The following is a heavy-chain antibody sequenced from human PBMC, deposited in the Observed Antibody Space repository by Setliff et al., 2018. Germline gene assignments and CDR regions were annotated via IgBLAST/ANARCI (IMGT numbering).Heavy chain of an antibody. CDR1: GFTFSRAY. Sequence: PGGSLRLSCAASGFTFSRAYMNWVRQAPGKGLEWVGRIRSKTSGFATAYSASVKGRFTISRDDSMNTAYLQMDSLRTEDTAVYYCSRAVDGRTWFDPWGQGALVTVSS. J-gene: IGHJ5*02. CDR2: IRSKTSGFAT. V-gene: IGHV3-73*01. CDR3: SRAVDGRTWFDP. D-gene: IGHD6-19*01.